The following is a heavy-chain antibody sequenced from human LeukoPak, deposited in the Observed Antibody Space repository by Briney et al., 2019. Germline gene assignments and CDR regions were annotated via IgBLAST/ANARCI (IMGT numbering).Heavy chain of an antibody. CDR1: GFTFNTYA. D-gene: IGHD6-19*01. CDR3: AKTTVGYSSGRYPGWPADC. J-gene: IGHJ4*02. CDR2: ICGSGGCT. V-gene: IGHV3-23*01. Sequence: GGSLRLSCEASGFTFNTYAIYWVRQAPGKGLEWVSGICGSGGCTYYADSVKGRFTISRDNSKNTVYLQMNSLTADDTTVYYCAKTTVGYSSGRYPGWPADCWGQGTLVTVSS.